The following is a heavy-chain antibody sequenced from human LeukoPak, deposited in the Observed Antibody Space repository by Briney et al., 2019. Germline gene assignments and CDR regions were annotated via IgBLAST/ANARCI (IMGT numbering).Heavy chain of an antibody. D-gene: IGHD1-26*01. CDR2: IYYSGST. Sequence: SETLSLTCTVSGGSISSYYWSWIRQPPGKGLEWIGYIYYSGSTNYNPSLKSRVTVSVDTSKNQFSLKLSSVTAADTAVYYCARVTSGSSRTSYYYYYMDVWGKGTTVTVSS. J-gene: IGHJ6*03. CDR3: ARVTSGSSRTSYYYYYMDV. V-gene: IGHV4-59*12. CDR1: GGSISSYY.